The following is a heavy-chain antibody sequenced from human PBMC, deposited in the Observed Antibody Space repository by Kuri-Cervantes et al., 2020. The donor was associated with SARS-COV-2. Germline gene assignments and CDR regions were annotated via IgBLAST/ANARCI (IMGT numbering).Heavy chain of an antibody. Sequence: SETLSLTCTVSGGSIRSFYWNWIRQAPGKGLEYIGYISNSGSTNYNPSLKSRVTISIDTSKNQFSLKVTSVTAADTAVYYCARDSSSWYFYYYYGMDVWGQGTTVTVSS. CDR2: ISNSGST. V-gene: IGHV4-59*01. CDR3: ARDSSSWYFYYYYGMDV. J-gene: IGHJ6*02. CDR1: GGSIRSFY. D-gene: IGHD6-13*01.